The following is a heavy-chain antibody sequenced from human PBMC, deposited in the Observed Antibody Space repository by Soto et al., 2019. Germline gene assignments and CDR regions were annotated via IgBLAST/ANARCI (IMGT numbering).Heavy chain of an antibody. CDR3: ARDRREITMIVVADFDY. J-gene: IGHJ4*02. Sequence: SETLSLTCAVSGGSISSSNWWSWVRQPPGKGLEWIGEIYHSGSTNYNPSLKSRVTISVDKSKNQFSLKLSSVTAADTAVYYCARDRREITMIVVADFDYWRQGTLATVSS. CDR2: IYHSGST. V-gene: IGHV4-4*02. CDR1: GGSISSSNW. D-gene: IGHD3-22*01.